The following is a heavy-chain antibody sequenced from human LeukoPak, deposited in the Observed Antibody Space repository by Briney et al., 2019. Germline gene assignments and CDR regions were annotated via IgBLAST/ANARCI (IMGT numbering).Heavy chain of an antibody. J-gene: IGHJ4*02. CDR1: GESLNNYY. D-gene: IGHD3-22*01. CDR2: VNHSGVT. Sequence: SETLSLTCDVYGESLNNYYWSWIRQPPGKGLEWIGEVNHSGVTKYHPSLKSRVTISLDTSKNQFSLELTSVTAADTAVFYCARGVHYDNSGYYHRGFDSWGQGTLVTVSS. CDR3: ARGVHYDNSGYYHRGFDS. V-gene: IGHV4-34*01.